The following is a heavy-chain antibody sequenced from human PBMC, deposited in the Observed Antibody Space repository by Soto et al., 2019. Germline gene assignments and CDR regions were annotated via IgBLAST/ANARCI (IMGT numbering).Heavy chain of an antibody. D-gene: IGHD5-18*01. Sequence: QVQVVQSGAEVKKPGSSVKVSCKVSGGIFTNNAISWVRQAPGQGLEWLGGVIPLFDTAYYAQIFRGRLRISADGATTTAYMELRGLTSADTAVYFCATGGNNDGYTFYHGMDVWGQGPTVTVS. CDR3: ATGGNNDGYTFYHGMDV. CDR1: GGIFTNNA. V-gene: IGHV1-69*01. J-gene: IGHJ6*02. CDR2: VIPLFDTA.